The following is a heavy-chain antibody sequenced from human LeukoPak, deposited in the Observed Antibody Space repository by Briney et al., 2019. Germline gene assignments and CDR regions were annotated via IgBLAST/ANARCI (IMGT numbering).Heavy chain of an antibody. CDR2: IYTSGST. CDR3: ARLWYGGSYYYYGMDV. D-gene: IGHD1-26*01. J-gene: IGHJ6*02. Sequence: SETLSLTCTVSGGSMSSYYWSWIRQPAGKGLEWIGRIYTSGSTNYNPSLKSRVTMSVDTSKKQFSLKLSSVTAADTAVYYCARLWYGGSYYYYGMDVRGQGTTVTVSS. V-gene: IGHV4-4*07. CDR1: GGSMSSYY.